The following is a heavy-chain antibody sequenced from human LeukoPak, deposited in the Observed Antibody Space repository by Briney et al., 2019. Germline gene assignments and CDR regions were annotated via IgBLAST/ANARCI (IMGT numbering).Heavy chain of an antibody. J-gene: IGHJ4*02. D-gene: IGHD3-22*01. CDR3: ARGLSYDSSTPSGY. CDR1: GGSISSGSYY. CDR2: ISYSGNT. Sequence: SETLSLTCTVSGGSISSGSYYWTWIRQPPGKGLEWIGYISYSGNTKYNTSLKSRVTIAVDTSKNQFSLKLSSVTAADTAVYYCARGLSYDSSTPSGYWGQGTLATVSS. V-gene: IGHV4-61*01.